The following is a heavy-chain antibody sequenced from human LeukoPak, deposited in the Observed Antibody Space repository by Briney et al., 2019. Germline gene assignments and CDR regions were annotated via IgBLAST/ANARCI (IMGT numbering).Heavy chain of an antibody. D-gene: IGHD5-24*01. J-gene: IGHJ4*02. CDR2: IKKDGSQQ. V-gene: IGHV3-7*01. Sequence: PGGSLRLSCVASGFSFSGHWMNWVRQAPGKGLEWVATIKKDGSQQYYVDSMKGRFTISRDNAKNSVYLQISSLRPEDTAVYYCARDVGWLQSDYWGQGTLVTVSS. CDR3: ARDVGWLQSDY. CDR1: GFSFSGHW.